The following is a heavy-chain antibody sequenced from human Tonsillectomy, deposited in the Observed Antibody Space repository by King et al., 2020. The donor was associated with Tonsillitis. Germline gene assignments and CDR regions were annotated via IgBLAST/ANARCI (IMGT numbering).Heavy chain of an antibody. CDR1: GYPLSSDYY. D-gene: IGHD2-2*01. Sequence: QLQESGPGLVKPSETLSLTCTVSGYPLSSDYYWGWIRQPPGKGLKWIGSIYHSGSTYYYPSLKSRVIISVDTSKNQFSLKLSSVTAADTAVYYCAAYTTSWSYSDYWGQGALVTVSS. J-gene: IGHJ4*02. CDR2: IYHSGST. V-gene: IGHV4-38-2*02. CDR3: AAYTTSWSYSDY.